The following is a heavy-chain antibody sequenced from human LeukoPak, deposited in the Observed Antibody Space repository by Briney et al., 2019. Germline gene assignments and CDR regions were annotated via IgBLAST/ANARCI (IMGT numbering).Heavy chain of an antibody. CDR2: IYSGGST. CDR1: GFTASSNY. Sequence: GGSLRLSCAASGFTASSNYMSWVRQAPGKGLEWVSVIYSGGSTYYADSVKGRFTISRDNSKNTLYLQMNSLRAEDTAVYYCARGLVLRLGELSFDYWGQGTLVTVSS. CDR3: ARGLVLRLGELSFDY. V-gene: IGHV3-53*01. D-gene: IGHD3-16*02. J-gene: IGHJ4*02.